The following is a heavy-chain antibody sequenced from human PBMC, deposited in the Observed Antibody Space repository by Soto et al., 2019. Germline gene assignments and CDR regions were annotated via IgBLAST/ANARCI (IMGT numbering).Heavy chain of an antibody. V-gene: IGHV3-23*01. CDR1: GFTFSYYT. D-gene: IGHD2-15*01. CDR2: ISNSGDTI. Sequence: PGGSLRLSCVASGFTFSYYTMSWVRQAPGKGLEWVSGISNSGDTIYYADSVRGRFTISRDNSKNTLYVHLQMKSLRVEDTAVYYCAKFVKLDAVHTSVVYVSGRGSSVLVSS. CDR3: AKFVKLDAVHTSVVYV. J-gene: IGHJ6*01.